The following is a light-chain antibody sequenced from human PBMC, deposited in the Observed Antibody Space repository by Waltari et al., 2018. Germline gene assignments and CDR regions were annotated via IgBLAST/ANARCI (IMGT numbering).Light chain of an antibody. V-gene: IGLV3-19*01. J-gene: IGLJ2*01. Sequence: SSELTQDPAVSVALGQTVRITCQGDSLRTYYVNWFPQKPGQAPALVIYGKNNRPSGIPDRFSASSSGRTASLTIIGAQAEDEADYYCHSRDSSGDVIIGGGTKLTVV. CDR2: GKN. CDR3: HSRDSSGDVI. CDR1: SLRTYY.